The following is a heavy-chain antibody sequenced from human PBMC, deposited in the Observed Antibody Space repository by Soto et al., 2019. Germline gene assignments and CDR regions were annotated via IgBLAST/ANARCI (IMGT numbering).Heavy chain of an antibody. D-gene: IGHD3-9*01. V-gene: IGHV1-18*01. CDR2: ISAYNGNT. Sequence: ASVKVSCKASGYTFTSYGISWVRQAPGQGLEWMGWISAYNGNTNYAQKLQGRVTMTTDTSTSTAYMELRSLRSDDTAVYYCARVQYYDILIGYSSTSYGMAVWGPGTTVTVSS. J-gene: IGHJ6*02. CDR1: GYTFTSYG. CDR3: ARVQYYDILIGYSSTSYGMAV.